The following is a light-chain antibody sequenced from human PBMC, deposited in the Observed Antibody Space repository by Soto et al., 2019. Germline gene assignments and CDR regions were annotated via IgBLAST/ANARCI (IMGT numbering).Light chain of an antibody. CDR3: QQYNYWPPYT. V-gene: IGKV3-15*01. J-gene: IGKJ2*01. CDR1: ESVSSN. Sequence: EIVMTQSPATLSVSPGERATLSCRASESVSSNLAWYQQKPGQAPRLLIYGASTRATGIPARFSGSGSVTEFTLTISSVQSEDFAVYYCQQYNYWPPYTFGQGTKLEI. CDR2: GAS.